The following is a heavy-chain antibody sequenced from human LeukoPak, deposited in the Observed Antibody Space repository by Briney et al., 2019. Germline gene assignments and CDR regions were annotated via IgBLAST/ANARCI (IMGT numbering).Heavy chain of an antibody. V-gene: IGHV1-2*02. CDR2: INPDTGGT. D-gene: IGHD3-3*01. Sequence: VASVKVSCKASGYTFSGYYMHWVRQAPGQGLEWLGWINPDTGGTNFAQKFQDRVTLTRDTSIRTAYMELRTLRSDDTAQYYCARGAPTTGSGYSSGYYYYGLDVWGQGTTVTVSS. CDR1: GYTFSGYY. CDR3: ARGAPTTGSGYSSGYYYYGLDV. J-gene: IGHJ6*02.